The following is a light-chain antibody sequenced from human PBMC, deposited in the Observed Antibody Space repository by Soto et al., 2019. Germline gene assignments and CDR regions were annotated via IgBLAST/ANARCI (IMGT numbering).Light chain of an antibody. CDR1: QSVSSNY. J-gene: IGKJ4*01. CDR3: QQRNKWPPVT. V-gene: IGKV3-11*01. Sequence: EIVLTQSPGTLSLSPGERATLSCRTSQSVSSNYLAWYQQKPGQAPRLLIYDASNRATGVPTRFSGSGSGTDFTLTISSLEPEDFAVYYCQQRNKWPPVTFGGGTKVDIK. CDR2: DAS.